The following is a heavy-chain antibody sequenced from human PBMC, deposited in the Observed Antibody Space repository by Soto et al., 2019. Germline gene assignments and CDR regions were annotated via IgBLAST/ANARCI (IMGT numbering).Heavy chain of an antibody. Sequence: SVKVSCKASGCTFSSYAISWVRQAPGQGLEWMGGIIPIFGTANYAQKFQGRVTITADESTSTAYMELSSLRSEDTDVYYCARDRDGIAVKNWFDPWGQGTLVTVSS. V-gene: IGHV1-69*13. CDR3: ARDRDGIAVKNWFDP. D-gene: IGHD6-19*01. CDR2: IIPIFGTA. J-gene: IGHJ5*02. CDR1: GCTFSSYA.